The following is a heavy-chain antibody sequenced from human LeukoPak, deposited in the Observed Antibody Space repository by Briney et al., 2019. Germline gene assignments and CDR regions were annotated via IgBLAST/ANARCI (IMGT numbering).Heavy chain of an antibody. CDR1: GFSFKNYA. CDR3: AKGAYDYIEIAYFDY. D-gene: IGHD5-12*01. J-gene: IGHJ4*02. Sequence: GALRLSCVASGFSFKNYAMNLVRQAPGEGLEWVSLIIGSSGSTFYADSVKGRFTISRDKSKNTLYLQMNSLRAEDTAVYYCAKGAYDYIEIAYFDYWGQGSLVTVSS. CDR2: IIGSSGST. V-gene: IGHV3-23*01.